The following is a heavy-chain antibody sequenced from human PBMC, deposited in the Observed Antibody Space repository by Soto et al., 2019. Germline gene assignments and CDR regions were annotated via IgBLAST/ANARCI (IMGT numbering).Heavy chain of an antibody. Sequence: ASVKVSCKVSGYTLTELSMHWVRQAPGKGLEWMGGFDPEDGETIYARKFQGRVTMTEDTSTDTAYMELSSLRSEDTAVYYCATDSFLAYCGGDCSGWLFDPWGQGTLVTVSS. CDR3: ATDSFLAYCGGDCSGWLFDP. D-gene: IGHD2-21*01. CDR1: GYTLTELS. V-gene: IGHV1-24*01. CDR2: FDPEDGET. J-gene: IGHJ5*02.